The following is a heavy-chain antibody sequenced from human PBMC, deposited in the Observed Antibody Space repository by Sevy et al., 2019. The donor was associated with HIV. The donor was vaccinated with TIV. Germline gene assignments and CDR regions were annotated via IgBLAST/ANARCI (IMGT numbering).Heavy chain of an antibody. CDR3: TRGYYYDSSGYSDY. D-gene: IGHD3-22*01. Sequence: GGSLRLSCTGSGFTFGDYAMSWFRQAPGMGLEWVGFIRSKDYGGATEYAAYVKGRFTISRDDYKSMADLQMNSLKTEDTAVYYCTRGYYYDSSGYSDYWGQGTLVTVSS. CDR2: IRSKDYGGAT. J-gene: IGHJ4*02. CDR1: GFTFGDYA. V-gene: IGHV3-49*03.